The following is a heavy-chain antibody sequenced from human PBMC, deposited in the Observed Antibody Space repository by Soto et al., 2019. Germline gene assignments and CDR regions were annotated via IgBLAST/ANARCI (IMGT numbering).Heavy chain of an antibody. CDR3: AKGLNSSGWTNYYYYYGMDV. V-gene: IGHV3-30*18. CDR1: GFTFSSYG. J-gene: IGHJ6*02. Sequence: GGSLRLSCAASGFTFSSYGMHWVRQAPGKGLEWVAVISYDGSNKYYADSVKGRFTISRDNSKNTLYLQMNSLRAEDTAVYYCAKGLNSSGWTNYYYYYGMDVWGQGTTVTVSS. D-gene: IGHD6-19*01. CDR2: ISYDGSNK.